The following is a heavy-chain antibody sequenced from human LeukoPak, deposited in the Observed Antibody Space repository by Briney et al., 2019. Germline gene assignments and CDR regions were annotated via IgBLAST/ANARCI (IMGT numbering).Heavy chain of an antibody. V-gene: IGHV3-23*01. D-gene: IGHD1-7*01. Sequence: GGSLRLSCAASGFTFSSYAMSWVRQAPGKGLEWVSTISGSAGTIYYADSVKGRFTISRDNAKNSLYLQMNSLRAEDTAVYYCARVGWNYLDYYYYYMDVWGKGTTVTVSS. CDR2: ISGSAGTI. J-gene: IGHJ6*03. CDR3: ARVGWNYLDYYYYYMDV. CDR1: GFTFSSYA.